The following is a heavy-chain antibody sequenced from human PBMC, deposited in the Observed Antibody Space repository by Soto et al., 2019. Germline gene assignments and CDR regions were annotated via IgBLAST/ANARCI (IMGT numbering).Heavy chain of an antibody. V-gene: IGHV3-30-3*01. CDR2: ISYDGSNK. Sequence: QVQLVESGGGVVQPGRSLRLSCAASGFTFSSYAMHWVRQAPGKGLEWVAVISYDGSNKYYADSVKGRFTISRDNSKNXLXPQMNSLRAEDTAVYYCASAAGVVPAIPYYYYGMDGWGQGTTVTVSS. D-gene: IGHD2-21*02. CDR3: ASAAGVVPAIPYYYYGMDG. CDR1: GFTFSSYA. J-gene: IGHJ6*02.